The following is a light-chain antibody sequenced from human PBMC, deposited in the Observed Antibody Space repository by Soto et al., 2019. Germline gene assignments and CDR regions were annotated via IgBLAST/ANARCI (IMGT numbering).Light chain of an antibody. CDR3: QQYYSYPGT. J-gene: IGKJ1*01. CDR1: QSISSY. V-gene: IGKV1-27*01. Sequence: IQMTQSPSSLSASVGDRVTITCRASQSISSYLNWYQQKPGKVPKLLIYAASTLQSGVPSRFSGSGSGTDFTLTISCLQSEDFATYYCQQYYSYPGTFGQGTKVDIK. CDR2: AAS.